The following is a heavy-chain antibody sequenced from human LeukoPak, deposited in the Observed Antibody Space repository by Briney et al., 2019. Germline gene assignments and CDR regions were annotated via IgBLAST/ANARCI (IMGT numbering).Heavy chain of an antibody. D-gene: IGHD4-23*01. CDR3: AREVYGGNSLGWFDP. CDR1: GFTFSSYA. Sequence: GGSLRLSCAASGFTFSSYAMSWVRQAPGKGLEWVSSISSSSSYIYYADSVKGRFTISRDNAKNSLYLQMNSLRAEDTAVYYCAREVYGGNSLGWFDPWGQGTLVTVSS. CDR2: ISSSSSYI. J-gene: IGHJ5*02. V-gene: IGHV3-21*01.